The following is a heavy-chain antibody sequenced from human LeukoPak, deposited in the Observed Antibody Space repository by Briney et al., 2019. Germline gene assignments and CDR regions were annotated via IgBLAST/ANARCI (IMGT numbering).Heavy chain of an antibody. J-gene: IGHJ5*02. CDR3: ARGHWWFDP. Sequence: PGGSLRLSCAASGFSFSGYVMSWVRQAPGKGLEWVASINQDGSDKYYVDAVKGRFTISRDNAKNSLYLQMNSLRAEDTAVYHCARGHWWFDPWGQGALVTVSS. CDR2: INQDGSDK. CDR1: GFSFSGYV. V-gene: IGHV3-7*01.